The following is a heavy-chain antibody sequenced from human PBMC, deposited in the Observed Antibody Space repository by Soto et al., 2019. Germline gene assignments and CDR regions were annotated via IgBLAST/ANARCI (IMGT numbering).Heavy chain of an antibody. Sequence: QVQLVQSGAEVKKPGSSVKVSCKASGGTFSSYAISWVRQAPGQGLEWMGGIIPIFGTANYAQKFQGRVTITADESTSTAYMELSSLSSEDTAVYYCARDLADCSSTRCYFEAFDIWGQGTMVTVSS. J-gene: IGHJ3*02. CDR3: ARDLADCSSTRCYFEAFDI. V-gene: IGHV1-69*01. D-gene: IGHD2-2*01. CDR2: IIPIFGTA. CDR1: GGTFSSYA.